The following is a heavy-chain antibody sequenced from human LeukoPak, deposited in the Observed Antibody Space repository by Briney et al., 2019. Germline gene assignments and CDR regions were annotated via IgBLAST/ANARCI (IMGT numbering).Heavy chain of an antibody. CDR3: ARVRHYYDSSGYYSDY. V-gene: IGHV4-39*01. J-gene: IGHJ4*02. CDR2: IYYSGST. D-gene: IGHD3-22*01. Sequence: PSETLSLTCTVSGVSISSSSYYWGWIRQPPGKGLEWVGSIYYSGSTYYNPSLKSRVTISVDTSKNQFSLKLSSVTASDPAVYYCARVRHYYDSSGYYSDYWGQGTLVTVSS. CDR1: GVSISSSSYY.